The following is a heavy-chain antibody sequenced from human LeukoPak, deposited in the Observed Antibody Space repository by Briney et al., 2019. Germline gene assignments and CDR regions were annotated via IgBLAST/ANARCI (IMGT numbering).Heavy chain of an antibody. Sequence: KSSETLSLTCAVYGGSFSGYYWSWIRQPPGKGLEWIGYIYYSGSTYYNPSLKSRVTISVDTSKNQFSLKLSSVTAADTAVYYCARVLARITIFGVVITGYGMDVWGQGTTVTVSS. J-gene: IGHJ6*02. CDR3: ARVLARITIFGVVITGYGMDV. D-gene: IGHD3-3*01. CDR2: IYYSGST. CDR1: GGSFSGYY. V-gene: IGHV4-30-4*08.